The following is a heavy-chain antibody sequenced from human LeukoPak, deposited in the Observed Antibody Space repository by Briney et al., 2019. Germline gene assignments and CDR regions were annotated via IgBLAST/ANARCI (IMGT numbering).Heavy chain of an antibody. CDR1: GYTFTDHY. CDR2: INPNSGGT. V-gene: IGHV1-2*04. D-gene: IGHD2-8*01. J-gene: IGHJ4*02. Sequence: ASVKVSCKASGYTFTDHYIHWVGQARGQGREWMGLINPNSGGTKYARKCQGLVTMTRDTSIRTDYMELSRLISDDTAVYYCARVAYCTKGVCVNFDYWGQGTLVTVSS. CDR3: ARVAYCTKGVCVNFDY.